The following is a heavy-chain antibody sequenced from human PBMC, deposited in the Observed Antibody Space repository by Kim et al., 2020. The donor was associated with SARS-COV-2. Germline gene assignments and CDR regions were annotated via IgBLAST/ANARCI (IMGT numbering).Heavy chain of an antibody. CDR1: GYTFTGYY. D-gene: IGHD6-6*01. CDR2: ITPNSGDT. Sequence: ASVKVSCKTSGYTFTGYYMHWVRQAPGQALEWMGRITPNSGDTNYAQKFQGRVTMTRDTSISTAYMELSSLRSDDTAVYYCARDWQLGAFDIWGQGTMVTVSS. J-gene: IGHJ3*02. CDR3: ARDWQLGAFDI. V-gene: IGHV1-2*06.